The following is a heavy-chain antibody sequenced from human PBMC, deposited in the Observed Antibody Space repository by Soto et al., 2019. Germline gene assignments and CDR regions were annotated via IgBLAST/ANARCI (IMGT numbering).Heavy chain of an antibody. CDR2: IRSKAYGGTT. V-gene: IGHV3-49*03. J-gene: IGHJ5*02. CDR1: GFTFGDYA. Sequence: GGSLRLSCTASGFTFGDYAMSWFRQAPGKGLEWVGFIRSKAYGGTTEYAASVKGRFTISRDDSKSIAYLQMNSLKTEDTAVYYCTRDGKEWPTNWFDPWGQGTLVTVSS. CDR3: TRDGKEWPTNWFDP. D-gene: IGHD3-3*01.